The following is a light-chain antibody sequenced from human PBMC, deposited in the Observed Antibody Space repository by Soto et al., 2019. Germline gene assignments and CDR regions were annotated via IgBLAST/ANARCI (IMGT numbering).Light chain of an antibody. Sequence: EIALTQSPGTLSLSPGETATLSCRPSQSVSSYLAWYQQKPGQAPRLLIHDASNRATGIPARFSGSGSETDFTLTITNLEPEDSAVYYCQQRSNWPRGTFGQGTRVEIK. CDR1: QSVSSY. J-gene: IGKJ2*02. CDR3: QQRSNWPRGT. CDR2: DAS. V-gene: IGKV3-11*01.